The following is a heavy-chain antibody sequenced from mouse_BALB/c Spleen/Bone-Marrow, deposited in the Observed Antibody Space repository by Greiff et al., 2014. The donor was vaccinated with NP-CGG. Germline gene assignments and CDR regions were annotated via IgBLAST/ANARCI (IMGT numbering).Heavy chain of an antibody. CDR3: ADLGDY. CDR1: GFNIKDTY. J-gene: IGHJ2*01. CDR2: IDPANGNT. D-gene: IGHD4-1*01. V-gene: IGHV14-3*02. Sequence: EVKVEESGAELVKPGASVKLSCSASGFNIKDTYIHWVKQRPEQGLEWIGRIDPANGNTKYDPKFQGKATVTADASANTGYLQLSGLTSEDTAVYYCADLGDYWGQGTTLTVSS.